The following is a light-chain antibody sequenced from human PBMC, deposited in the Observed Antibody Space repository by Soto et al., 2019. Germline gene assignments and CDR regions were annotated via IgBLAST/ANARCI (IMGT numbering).Light chain of an antibody. J-gene: IGKJ5*01. CDR2: AAS. CDR1: QGIRSY. V-gene: IGKV1-39*01. Sequence: DIQLTQSPSFLSASVGDRVTITCRASQGIRSYLAWYQQKPGKVPTLLIYAASSLQSGVPSRFSGSGSGTDFTLTISSLQPEDFATYYCQQSYSTAITFGQGTRLEIK. CDR3: QQSYSTAIT.